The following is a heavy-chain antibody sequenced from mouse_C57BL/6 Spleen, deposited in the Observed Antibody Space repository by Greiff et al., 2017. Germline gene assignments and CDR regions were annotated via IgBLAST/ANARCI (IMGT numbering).Heavy chain of an antibody. CDR2: INPSTGGT. Sequence: VQLKQSGPELVKPGASVKISCKASGYSFTGYYMNWVKQSPEKSLEWIGEINPSTGGTTYNQKFKAKATLTVDKSSSTAYMQLKSLTSEDSAVYYCARQNFDYWGQGTTRTVSS. J-gene: IGHJ2*01. CDR1: GYSFTGYY. V-gene: IGHV1-42*01. CDR3: ARQNFDY.